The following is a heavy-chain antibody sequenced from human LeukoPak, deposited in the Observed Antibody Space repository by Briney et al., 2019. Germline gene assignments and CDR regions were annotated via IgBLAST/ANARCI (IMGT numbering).Heavy chain of an antibody. J-gene: IGHJ4*02. D-gene: IGHD1/OR15-1a*01. V-gene: IGHV5-51*01. CDR2: IYPYDSDT. Sequence: GESLKISCKASGYSFISHWIGWVRQRPGQGLEFMGIIYPYDSDTKYSPSLQGQVTISADKSINTAYLRWSSLKASDTAMYYCATSESQTRFDYWGQGTLVTVSS. CDR3: ATSESQTRFDY. CDR1: GYSFISHW.